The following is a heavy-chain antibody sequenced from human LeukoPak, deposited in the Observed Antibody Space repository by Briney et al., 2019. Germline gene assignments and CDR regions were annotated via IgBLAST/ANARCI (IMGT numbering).Heavy chain of an antibody. V-gene: IGHV4-39*01. CDR3: ARQGWSSASGYYFDY. CDR2: IYYSGST. CDR1: GGSISSSSYY. Sequence: PSETPSLTCGVSGGSISSSSYYWGWIRQPPGKGLEWVGTIYYSGSTYYNPSLKSRVTISVDTSKNQFSLKLSSVTAADTAVYYCARQGWSSASGYYFDYWGQGTLVTVSS. J-gene: IGHJ4*02. D-gene: IGHD6-19*01.